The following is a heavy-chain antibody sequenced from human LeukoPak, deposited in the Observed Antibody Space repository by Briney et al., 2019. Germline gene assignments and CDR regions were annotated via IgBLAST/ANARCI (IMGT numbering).Heavy chain of an antibody. Sequence: GGSLRLSCAASGFTFSSYSMNWVRQAPGKGLEWVSSISSSSSYIYYADSVRGRFTISRDNSKNTLYLQMNSLRAEDTAVYYCAKSGYSYDHYYYGMDVWGQGTTVTVSS. V-gene: IGHV3-21*04. CDR2: ISSSSSYI. CDR1: GFTFSSYS. J-gene: IGHJ6*02. CDR3: AKSGYSYDHYYYGMDV. D-gene: IGHD5-18*01.